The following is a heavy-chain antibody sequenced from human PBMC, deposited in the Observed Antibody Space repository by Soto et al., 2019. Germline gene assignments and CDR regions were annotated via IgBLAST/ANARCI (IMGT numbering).Heavy chain of an antibody. CDR3: GKDRSSTSCYAFDY. D-gene: IGHD2-2*01. Sequence: PGGSLRLSCAASGFTFRSYAMSWVRQAPGKGLEWVSAIGGSSGSTDYADSVKGRFTISRDNSKNTLFLQMNSLRAEDTAVYYYGKDRSSTSCYAFDYWGQGTLVTVSS. CDR2: IGGSSGST. CDR1: GFTFRSYA. V-gene: IGHV3-23*01. J-gene: IGHJ4*02.